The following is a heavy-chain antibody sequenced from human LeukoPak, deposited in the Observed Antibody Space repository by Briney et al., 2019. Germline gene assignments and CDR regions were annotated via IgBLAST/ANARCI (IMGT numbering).Heavy chain of an antibody. CDR3: ARDRGYCSSTSCSEVVDV. CDR2: IRYDGSNK. V-gene: IGHV3-30*02. Sequence: PGGSLRLSCAASGFTFSSYGMHWVRQAPGKGLEWVAFIRYDGSNKYYADSVKGRFTISRDNSKNTLYLQMNSLRAEDTAVYYCARDRGYCSSTSCSEVVDVWGKGTTVTVSS. CDR1: GFTFSSYG. D-gene: IGHD2-2*01. J-gene: IGHJ6*04.